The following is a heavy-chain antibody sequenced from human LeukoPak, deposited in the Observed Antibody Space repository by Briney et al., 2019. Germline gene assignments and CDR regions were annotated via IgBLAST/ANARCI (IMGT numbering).Heavy chain of an antibody. V-gene: IGHV4-61*02. Sequence: SQTLSLTCTASGGSISSGSYYWSWTRQPAAKRLEWTARLYTSRSTNYNPSLKSRVTISVDTSKNQFSLKLSSVTAADTAVYYCARGTPRVVVAATYGMDVWGQGTTVTVSS. CDR2: LYTSRST. CDR3: ARGTPRVVVAATYGMDV. CDR1: GGSISSGSYY. J-gene: IGHJ6*02. D-gene: IGHD2-15*01.